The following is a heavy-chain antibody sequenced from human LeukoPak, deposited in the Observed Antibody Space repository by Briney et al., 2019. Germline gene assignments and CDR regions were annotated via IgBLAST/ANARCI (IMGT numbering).Heavy chain of an antibody. D-gene: IGHD6-19*01. CDR1: GFTFSSYA. V-gene: IGHV3-23*01. Sequence: GGSLRLSCAACGFTFSSYAMSWVRQAPGKGLEWVSAISGSGGSTYYADSVKGRFAISRDNSKNTLYLQMNSLRAEDTAVYYCAKVRVAGHDAFDIWGQGTMVTVSS. CDR3: AKVRVAGHDAFDI. J-gene: IGHJ3*02. CDR2: ISGSGGST.